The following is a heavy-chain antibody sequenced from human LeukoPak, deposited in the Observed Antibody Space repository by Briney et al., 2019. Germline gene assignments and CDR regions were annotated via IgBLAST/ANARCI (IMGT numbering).Heavy chain of an antibody. V-gene: IGHV3-30*01. CDR3: ARDPSSGSYPEYYFDY. J-gene: IGHJ4*02. CDR1: GFTFSSYA. Sequence: GGSLRLSCAASGFTFSSYAMHWVRQAPGKGLEWVAVISYDGSNKYYADSVKGRFTISRDNSKNTLYLQMNSLRAEGTAVYYCARDPSSGSYPEYYFDYWGQGTLVTVSS. D-gene: IGHD1-26*01. CDR2: ISYDGSNK.